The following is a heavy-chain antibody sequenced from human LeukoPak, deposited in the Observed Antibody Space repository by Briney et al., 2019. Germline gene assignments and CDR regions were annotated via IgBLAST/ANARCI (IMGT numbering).Heavy chain of an antibody. J-gene: IGHJ6*03. V-gene: IGHV1-8*03. Sequence: ASVKVSCKASGYTFTSYDINWVRQATGRGLEWMGWMNPNSGNTGYAQKFQGRVTITRNTSISTAYMELSSLRSEDTAVYYCARLEGDYSPWGANYYYYYMDVWGKGTTVTVSS. CDR1: GYTFTSYD. CDR2: MNPNSGNT. CDR3: ARLEGDYSPWGANYYYYYMDV. D-gene: IGHD4-11*01.